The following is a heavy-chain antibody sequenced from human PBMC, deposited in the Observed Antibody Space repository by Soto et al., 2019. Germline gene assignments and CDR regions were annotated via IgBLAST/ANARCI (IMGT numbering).Heavy chain of an antibody. CDR1: GFTFSSYG. CDR2: IWYDGINK. Sequence: QVQLVESGGGVVQPGRSLRLSCAASGFTFSSYGMHWVRQAPGKGLEWVAVIWYDGINKYYADSVKGRFTISRDNSKNTLYLQMNSLRAEDTAVYYCAREDWYFDLWGRGTLVTVSS. V-gene: IGHV3-33*01. J-gene: IGHJ2*01. CDR3: AREDWYFDL.